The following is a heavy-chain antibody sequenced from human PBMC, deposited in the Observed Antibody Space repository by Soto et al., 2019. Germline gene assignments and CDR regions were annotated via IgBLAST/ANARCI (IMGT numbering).Heavy chain of an antibody. D-gene: IGHD2-15*01. CDR2: INPNSGGT. J-gene: IGHJ4*02. V-gene: IGHV1-2*07. CDR3: AREAPLPSFDY. Sequence: GSVKVSCKGSGYSFTYYARQWGRQAPGQGREWMGWINPNSGGTNDAHKFQGRVTMTRDTSISTAYMELSRLRSDDTAVYYCAREAPLPSFDYWGQGTLVTVSS. CDR1: GYSFTYYA.